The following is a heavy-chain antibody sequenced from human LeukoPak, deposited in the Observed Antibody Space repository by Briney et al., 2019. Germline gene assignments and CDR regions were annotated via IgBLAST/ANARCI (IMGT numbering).Heavy chain of an antibody. D-gene: IGHD3-22*01. J-gene: IGHJ4*02. CDR3: ARDRYSSGYYLDY. Sequence: PGRSLRLSCAASGFTFSSYAMHWVRQAPGKGLEWVAVISYDGSNKYYADSVKGRFTISRDNSKNTLYLQMNSLRAEDTAVYYCARDRYSSGYYLDYWGQGTLVTVSS. CDR2: ISYDGSNK. V-gene: IGHV3-30-3*01. CDR1: GFTFSSYA.